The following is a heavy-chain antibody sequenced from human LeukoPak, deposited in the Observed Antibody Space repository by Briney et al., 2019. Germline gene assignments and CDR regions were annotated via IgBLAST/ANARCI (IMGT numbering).Heavy chain of an antibody. CDR3: AKVTVPAATQMVPFDY. J-gene: IGHJ4*02. V-gene: IGHV3-23*01. CDR1: GFTFSSYA. Sequence: GGSLRLSCAASGFTFSSYAMSWVRQAPGKGLEGVSAISGSGGSTYYADSVKGRFTISRDNSKNTLYLQMNSLRAEDTAVYYCAKVTVPAATQMVPFDYWGQGTLVTVSS. D-gene: IGHD2-2*01. CDR2: ISGSGGST.